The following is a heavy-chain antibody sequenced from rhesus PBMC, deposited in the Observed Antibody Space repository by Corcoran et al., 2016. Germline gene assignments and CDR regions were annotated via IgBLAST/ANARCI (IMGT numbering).Heavy chain of an antibody. J-gene: IGHJ4*01. Sequence: QLQLQESGPGLVKPSETLSVTCAVSGGSISSSYWSWIHQAPGKGLGWIGYIFGSGSSTNYNPSLQSRVTLSVGTSKNQLSLKLSSVTTADTAVYDCARDGTYSSWSLDYWGQGVLVTVSS. CDR1: GGSISSSY. D-gene: IGHD6-13*01. CDR2: IFGSGSST. V-gene: IGHV4-169*02. CDR3: ARDGTYSSWSLDY.